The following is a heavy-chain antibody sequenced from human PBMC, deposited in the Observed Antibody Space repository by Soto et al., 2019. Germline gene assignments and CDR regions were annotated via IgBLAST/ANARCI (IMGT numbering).Heavy chain of an antibody. J-gene: IGHJ6*03. CDR3: ARVLGGYDFWSGYYPDYYYYYMDV. V-gene: IGHV1-8*01. Sequence: ASVKVSCKASGYTFTSYDINWVRQATGQGLEWMGWMNPNSGNTGYAQKFQGRVTMTRNTSISTAYMELSSLRSEDTAVYYCARVLGGYDFWSGYYPDYYYYYMDVWGKGTTVTVSS. CDR2: MNPNSGNT. D-gene: IGHD3-3*01. CDR1: GYTFTSYD.